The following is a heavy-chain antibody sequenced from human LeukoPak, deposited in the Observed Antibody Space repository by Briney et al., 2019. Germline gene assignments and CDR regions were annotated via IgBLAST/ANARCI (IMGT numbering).Heavy chain of an antibody. D-gene: IGHD3-16*02. V-gene: IGHV1-18*01. CDR3: ARGLLTLGGVIGGPQALEYFQH. CDR1: GYTFSNCG. J-gene: IGHJ1*01. Sequence: GASVKVSCKASGYTFSNCGISWVRQAPGQGLEWMGWSSPYNGKTNYAQKLQGRVTMTTDTSTSTAYMELRSLRSDDTAMYYCARGLLTLGGVIGGPQALEYFQHWGQGTLVTVSS. CDR2: SSPYNGKT.